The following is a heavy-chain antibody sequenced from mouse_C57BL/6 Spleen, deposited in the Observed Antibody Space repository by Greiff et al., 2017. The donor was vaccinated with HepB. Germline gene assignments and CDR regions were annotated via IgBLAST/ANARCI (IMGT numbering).Heavy chain of an antibody. Sequence: EVQRVESGGDLVKPGGSLKLSCAASGFTFSSYGMSWVRQTPDKRLEWVATISSGGSYTYYPDSVKGRFTISRDNAKNTLYLQMSSLKSEDTAMYYCASQLGRGYAMDYWGQGTSVTVSS. J-gene: IGHJ4*01. D-gene: IGHD4-1*01. V-gene: IGHV5-6*01. CDR3: ASQLGRGYAMDY. CDR1: GFTFSSYG. CDR2: ISSGGSYT.